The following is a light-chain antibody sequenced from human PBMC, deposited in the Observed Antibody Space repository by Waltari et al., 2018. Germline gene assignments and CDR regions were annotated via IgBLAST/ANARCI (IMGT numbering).Light chain of an antibody. J-gene: IGLJ2*01. V-gene: IGLV2-11*01. Sequence: QSALTQPRSVSGSPGQSVTISCSGTSSDVANFKYVSWYQQYPGKAPKLIIYDIAMRPSGGPDRFSGSQSGNTASLTISGLQAEDEADYYCCSFATTYTLLFGGGTKLTVL. CDR3: CSFATTYTLL. CDR1: SSDVANFKY. CDR2: DIA.